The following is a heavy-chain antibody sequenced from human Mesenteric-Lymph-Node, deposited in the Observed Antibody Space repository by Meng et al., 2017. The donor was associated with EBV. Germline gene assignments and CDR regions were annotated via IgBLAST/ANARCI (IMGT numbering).Heavy chain of an antibody. CDR2: INHSGST. Sequence: QVQAQAGGAGLLKPSDTLSLPCAVDGGSLSGYYWSWIRQSPGKGLEWIGEINHSGSTNYNPSLKSRVSMSLDTSDNQFSLKLHSVTAADTAVYYCARDYFGLGTYYNYDWIDSWGQGTLVTVSS. CDR1: GGSLSGYY. V-gene: IGHV4-34*01. CDR3: ARDYFGLGTYYNYDWIDS. D-gene: IGHD3-10*01. J-gene: IGHJ5*01.